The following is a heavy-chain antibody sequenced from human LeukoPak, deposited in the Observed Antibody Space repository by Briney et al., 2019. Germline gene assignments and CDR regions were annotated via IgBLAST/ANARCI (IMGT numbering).Heavy chain of an antibody. CDR3: ARRGRRDGYNYCSY. V-gene: IGHV1-8*02. J-gene: IGHJ4*02. CDR1: GGTFSSYA. CDR2: MNPNSGNT. D-gene: IGHD5-24*01. Sequence: GASVTVSCTASGGTFSSYAISWVRQATGQGLEWMGWMNPNSGNTGYAQKFQGRVTMTRNTSISTAYMELSSLRSEDTAVYYCARRGRRDGYNYCSYWGQGTLVTVSS.